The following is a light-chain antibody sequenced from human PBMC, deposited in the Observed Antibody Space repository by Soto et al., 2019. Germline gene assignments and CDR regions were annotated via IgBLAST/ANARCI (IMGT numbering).Light chain of an antibody. CDR2: EVS. CDR1: SSDVGDYNY. V-gene: IGLV2-14*01. J-gene: IGLJ1*01. CDR3: SSYTRSSTLYV. Sequence: QSFLTQPASVSGSPGRSITISCTGTSSDVGDYNYVSWYQQHPGKAPKLMIYEVSNRPSGVSNRFSGSKSGNTASLTISGLQAEDEADYYCSSYTRSSTLYVFGTGTKVTVL.